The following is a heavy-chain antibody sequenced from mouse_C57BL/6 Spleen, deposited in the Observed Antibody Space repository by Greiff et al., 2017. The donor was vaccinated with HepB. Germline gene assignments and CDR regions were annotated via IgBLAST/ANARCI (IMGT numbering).Heavy chain of an antibody. CDR3: ARDAPYGSSYGYAMDY. CDR2: INYDGSST. J-gene: IGHJ4*01. CDR1: GFTFSDYY. Sequence: EVKLMESEGGLVQPGSSMKLSCTASGFTFSDYYMAWVRQVPEKGLEWVANINYDGSSTYYLDSLKSRFIISRDNAKNILYLQMSSLKSEDTATYYCARDAPYGSSYGYAMDYWGQGTSVTVSS. V-gene: IGHV5-16*01. D-gene: IGHD1-1*01.